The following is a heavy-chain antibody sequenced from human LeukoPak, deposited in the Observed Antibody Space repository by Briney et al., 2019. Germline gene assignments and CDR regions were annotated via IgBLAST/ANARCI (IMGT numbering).Heavy chain of an antibody. Sequence: GASVKVSCKASGGTFSSYAISWVRQAPGQGLEWMGGIIPIFGTANYAQKFQGRVTITTDESTSTAYMELSSLRSGDTAVYYCARAQGSPYYDFWSGYSSDYWGQGTLVTVSS. V-gene: IGHV1-69*05. CDR2: IIPIFGTA. J-gene: IGHJ4*02. CDR3: ARAQGSPYYDFWSGYSSDY. CDR1: GGTFSSYA. D-gene: IGHD3-3*01.